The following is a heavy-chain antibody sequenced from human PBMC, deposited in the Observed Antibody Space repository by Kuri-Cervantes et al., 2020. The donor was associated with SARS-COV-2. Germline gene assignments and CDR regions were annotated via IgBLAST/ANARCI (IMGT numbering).Heavy chain of an antibody. D-gene: IGHD5-12*01. CDR1: GYTLTELS. CDR2: FDPEDGET. V-gene: IGHV1-24*01. J-gene: IGHJ4*02. Sequence: ASEKVSCKVSGYTLTELSMHWVRQAPGKGLEWTGGFDPEDGETNYAQKFQGRVTMTEDTSTDTAYMELSSLRSEDTAVYYCARDPLYRGTYDSGKLDYWGQGTLVTVSS. CDR3: ARDPLYRGTYDSGKLDY.